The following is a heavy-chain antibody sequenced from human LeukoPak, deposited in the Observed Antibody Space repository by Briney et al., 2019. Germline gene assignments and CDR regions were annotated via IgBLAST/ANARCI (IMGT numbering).Heavy chain of an antibody. CDR1: GFIVSSNY. J-gene: IGHJ4*02. CDR2: IYSGGST. D-gene: IGHD3-22*01. CDR3: AREFMGDSSGKPDY. Sequence: GGSLRLSCAASGFIVSSNYMSWVRQAPGKGLEWVSVIYSGGSTYYADSVKGRFTISRDNSKNTLYLQMNSLRAEDTAVYYYAREFMGDSSGKPDYWGQGTLVTVSS. V-gene: IGHV3-53*01.